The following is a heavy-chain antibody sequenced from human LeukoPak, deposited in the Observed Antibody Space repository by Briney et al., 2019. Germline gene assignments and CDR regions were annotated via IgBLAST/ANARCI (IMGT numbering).Heavy chain of an antibody. CDR1: GYTLTELS. J-gene: IGHJ4*02. Sequence: GASVKVSFKVSGYTLTELSMHWVRQAPGKGLEWMGGFDPEDGETIYAQKFQGRVTMTEDTSTDTAYMELSSLRSEDTAVYYCATDLELLWFGELPEYPSDYWGQPTLVTVCS. CDR2: FDPEDGET. D-gene: IGHD3-10*01. V-gene: IGHV1-24*01. CDR3: ATDLELLWFGELPEYPSDY.